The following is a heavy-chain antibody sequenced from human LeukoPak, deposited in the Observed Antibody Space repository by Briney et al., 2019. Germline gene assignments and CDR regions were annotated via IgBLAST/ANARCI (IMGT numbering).Heavy chain of an antibody. Sequence: ASVNVSCKASGGTFSSYAISWVRQAPGQGLEWMGGIIPIFGTANCAQKFQGRVTITADESTSTAYMELSSLRSEDTAVYYCAREITIFGVATSNWFDPWGQGTLVTVSS. CDR1: GGTFSSYA. CDR3: AREITIFGVATSNWFDP. CDR2: IIPIFGTA. J-gene: IGHJ5*02. D-gene: IGHD3-3*01. V-gene: IGHV1-69*01.